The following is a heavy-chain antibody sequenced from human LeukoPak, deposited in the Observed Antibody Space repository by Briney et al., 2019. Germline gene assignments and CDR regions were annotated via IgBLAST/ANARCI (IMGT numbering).Heavy chain of an antibody. Sequence: GGSLGLSCAASGFTFSTYSMSWARQAPGKGLEWVSSISSTSIYIFYADSVKGRFTISRDNAKNSLYLQMNSLRAEDTAVYYCARDANAFDIWGQGTMVTVSS. CDR3: ARDANAFDI. V-gene: IGHV3-21*01. CDR1: GFTFSTYS. CDR2: ISSTSIYI. J-gene: IGHJ3*02.